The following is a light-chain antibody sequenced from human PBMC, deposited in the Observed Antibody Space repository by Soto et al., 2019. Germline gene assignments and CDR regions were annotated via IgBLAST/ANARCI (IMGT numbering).Light chain of an antibody. V-gene: IGLV1-40*01. CDR3: QSYDISLSAYV. J-gene: IGLJ1*01. Sequence: SVLTQPPSVSGAPGQRVTISCTGSSSNIGAGYDVHWYQQLPGTAPKLLIYGNSNRPSGVPDRFSGSKSGTSASLAITGLQAEDEADYYCQSYDISLSAYVFGTGTNVTV. CDR1: SSNIGAGYD. CDR2: GNS.